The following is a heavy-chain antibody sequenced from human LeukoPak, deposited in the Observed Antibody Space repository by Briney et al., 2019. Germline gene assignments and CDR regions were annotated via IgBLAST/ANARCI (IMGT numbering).Heavy chain of an antibody. V-gene: IGHV1-2*02. D-gene: IGHD5-18*01. CDR2: INPNSGGT. CDR3: AGIFGLQLWLIPGF. J-gene: IGHJ4*02. Sequence: GASVKVSCKGSGYTFTCYYLHWVRQAPGQGLEWMGWINPNSGGTNYAQKFQGRVSMTRDTSISKAYMELSRLRAGDTAVDYCAGIFGLQLWLIPGFWGQGTLVTVSS. CDR1: GYTFTCYY.